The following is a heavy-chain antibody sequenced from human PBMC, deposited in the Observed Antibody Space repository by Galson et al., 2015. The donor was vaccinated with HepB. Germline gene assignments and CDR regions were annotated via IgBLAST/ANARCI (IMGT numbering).Heavy chain of an antibody. CDR2: LRYDGSNQ. D-gene: IGHD1-26*01. V-gene: IGHV3-30*02. CDR1: GITFSRYG. CDR3: AKDPYSGTTPLYHGMDV. Sequence: SLRLSCAASGITFSRYGMHWVRQAPGKGLEWVAFLRYDGSNQYYVDSVKGRFSISRDNSKNTLYLQMNSLRVEDTGVYYCAKDPYSGTTPLYHGMDVWGQGTTVTVSS. J-gene: IGHJ6*02.